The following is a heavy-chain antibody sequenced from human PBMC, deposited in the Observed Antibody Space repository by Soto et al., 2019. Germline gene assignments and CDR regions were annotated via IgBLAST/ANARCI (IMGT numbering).Heavy chain of an antibody. CDR3: AKARLVHYYYGMDV. Sequence: GGSLRLSCAASGFTFSSYAMSWVRQAPGKGLEWVSAISGSGGSTYYADSVKGRFTISRDNSKNTLYLQMNSLRAEDTAVYYCAKARLVHYYYGMDVWGQGTTVTVSS. J-gene: IGHJ6*02. D-gene: IGHD6-19*01. V-gene: IGHV3-23*01. CDR2: ISGSGGST. CDR1: GFTFSSYA.